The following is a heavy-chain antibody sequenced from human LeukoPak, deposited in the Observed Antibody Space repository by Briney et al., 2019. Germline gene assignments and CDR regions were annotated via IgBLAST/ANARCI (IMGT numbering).Heavy chain of an antibody. Sequence: SVKVSCKASGGTFSSYAISWVRQAPGQGLEWMGRIIPILGIANYAQKFQGRVTITADKSTSTAYMELSSLRSEDTAVYYCAREYSGSYGFDYWGQGTLVTVSS. CDR2: IIPILGIA. CDR1: GGTFSSYA. CDR3: AREYSGSYGFDY. V-gene: IGHV1-69*04. J-gene: IGHJ4*02. D-gene: IGHD1-26*01.